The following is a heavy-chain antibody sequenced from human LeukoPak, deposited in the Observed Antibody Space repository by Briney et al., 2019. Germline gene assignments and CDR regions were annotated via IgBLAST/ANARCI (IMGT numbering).Heavy chain of an antibody. J-gene: IGHJ5*01. V-gene: IGHV4-59*01. CDR3: ARGRNLEWFDY. CDR2: IYYSGST. Sequence: SETLSLTCTVSGDSFRSYYWSWIRQPPGEGLEWIGYIYYSGSTNYNPSLKSRVTISVDTSKNQFSLKLNSVTAADTAVYYCARGRNLEWFDYWGQGTLVTVSS. D-gene: IGHD3-3*01. CDR1: GDSFRSYY.